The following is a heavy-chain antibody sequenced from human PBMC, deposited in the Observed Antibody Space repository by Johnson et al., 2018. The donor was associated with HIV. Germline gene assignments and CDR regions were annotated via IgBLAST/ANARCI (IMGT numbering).Heavy chain of an antibody. V-gene: IGHV3-30*18. CDR1: GFTFSSYA. J-gene: IGHJ3*02. CDR2: ISYDGSNK. CDR3: AKWGSGSYPDAFDI. D-gene: IGHD1-26*01. Sequence: QLLESGGGVVQPGRSLRLSCAASGFTFSSYAMHWVRQAPGKGLEWVAVISYDGSNKYYADSVKGRFTISRDNSKNTLYLQMNSLRAEDTAVYYCAKWGSGSYPDAFDIWGQGTMVTVSS.